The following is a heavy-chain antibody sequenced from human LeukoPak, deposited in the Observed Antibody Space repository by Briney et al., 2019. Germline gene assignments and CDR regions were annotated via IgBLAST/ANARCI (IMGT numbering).Heavy chain of an antibody. V-gene: IGHV4-59*08. CDR1: GGSISSYY. Sequence: KPSETLSLTCTVSGGSISSYYWSWIRQPPGKGLEWIGYIYYSGSTNYNPSLKSRVTISVDTSKNQFSLKLSSVTAADTAVYYCARMASSSSWSLFDYWGQGTLVTVSS. CDR2: IYYSGST. D-gene: IGHD6-13*01. CDR3: ARMASSSSWSLFDY. J-gene: IGHJ4*02.